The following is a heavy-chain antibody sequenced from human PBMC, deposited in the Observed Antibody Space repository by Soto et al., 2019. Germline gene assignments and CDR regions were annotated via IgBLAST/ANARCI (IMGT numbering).Heavy chain of an antibody. CDR3: AKDRVYQLSSDY. D-gene: IGHD6-6*01. V-gene: IGHV3-23*01. CDR1: GFTFSSYA. Sequence: EVQLLESGGGLVQPGGSLRLSCAASGFTFSSYAMSWVRQAPGKGLEWVSAISGSGGSTYYADSVKGRFTISRDNSKNRLYLQMNSLRAEDTAVYYCAKDRVYQLSSDYWGQGTLVTVSS. J-gene: IGHJ4*02. CDR2: ISGSGGST.